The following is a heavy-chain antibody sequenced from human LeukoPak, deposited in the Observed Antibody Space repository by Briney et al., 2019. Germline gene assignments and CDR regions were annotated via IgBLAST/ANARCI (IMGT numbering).Heavy chain of an antibody. J-gene: IGHJ4*02. V-gene: IGHV3-48*01. CDR3: ARTLDYIDY. CDR1: GFTFSSFW. CDR2: ISSSLNSI. Sequence: GGSLRLSCAASGFTFSSFWMSWVRQAPGKGLEWVSFISSSLNSIYYADSVKGRFTISRDNAKNSLYLHMNSLRAEDTAVYYCARTLDYIDYWGQGTLVTVSS.